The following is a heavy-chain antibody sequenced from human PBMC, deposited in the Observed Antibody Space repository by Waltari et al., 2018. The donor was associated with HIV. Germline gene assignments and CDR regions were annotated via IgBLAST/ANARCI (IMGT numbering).Heavy chain of an antibody. CDR3: VRAAIYSRGCFDY. CDR2: MNPNSGDT. V-gene: IGHV1-8*01. Sequence: QVQLVQSGAEVKKPGASVKVSCKASGYTFTSYDINWVRQATGQGLEWMGWMNPNSGDTGYAQKFQGIITMTSNTSISTVYMELSSLTSEETAVYYCVRAAIYSRGCFDYWGQGTLVTVSS. CDR1: GYTFTSYD. D-gene: IGHD6-19*01. J-gene: IGHJ4*02.